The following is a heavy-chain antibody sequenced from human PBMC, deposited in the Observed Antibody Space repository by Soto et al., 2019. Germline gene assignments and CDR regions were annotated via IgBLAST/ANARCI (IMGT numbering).Heavy chain of an antibody. CDR2: MSFDGSNK. J-gene: IGHJ4*02. D-gene: IGHD4-17*01. CDR1: GFTFSSYA. CDR3: AKDPGYGDYEDYFDY. V-gene: IGHV3-30*18. Sequence: QVQLVESGGGVVQPGRSLRLSCAASGFTFSSYAMHWVRQAPGKGLEWVAVMSFDGSNKYYADSVQGRFTISRDNSKNTLYLQMNGLRPEDTAVYYCAKDPGYGDYEDYFDYWGQGTLVTVSS.